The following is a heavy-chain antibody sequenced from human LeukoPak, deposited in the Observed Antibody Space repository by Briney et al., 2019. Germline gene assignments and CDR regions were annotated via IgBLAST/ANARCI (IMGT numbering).Heavy chain of an antibody. J-gene: IGHJ6*02. D-gene: IGHD1-26*01. CDR2: IWYDGSNK. CDR3: AREGSYYYYYGMDV. Sequence: GRSLRRSCAASGFTFSSYGMHWVRQAPGKGLEWVAVIWYDGSNKYYADSVKGRFTISRDNSKNTLYLQMNSLRAEDTAVYYCAREGSYYYYYGMDVWGQGTTVTVSS. V-gene: IGHV3-33*01. CDR1: GFTFSSYG.